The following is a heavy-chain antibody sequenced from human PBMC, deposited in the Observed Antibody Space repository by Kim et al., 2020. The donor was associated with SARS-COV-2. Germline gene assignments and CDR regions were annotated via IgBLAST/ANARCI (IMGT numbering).Heavy chain of an antibody. V-gene: IGHV3-48*03. Sequence: GGSLRLSCAASGFAFSNSDMSWVRQAPGKGLEWLSYISRSATTIYYADSVKGRFTSSRDNAKSSLYLQMNSLRDEDTAIYYCAQSGWRAHWGQGTLVPVPS. CDR2: ISRSATTI. CDR3: AQSGWRAH. CDR1: GFAFSNSD. D-gene: IGHD6-19*01. J-gene: IGHJ4*02.